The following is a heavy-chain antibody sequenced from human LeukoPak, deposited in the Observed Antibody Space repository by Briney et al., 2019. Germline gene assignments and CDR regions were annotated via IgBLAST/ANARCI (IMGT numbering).Heavy chain of an antibody. CDR2: ISGDGGST. D-gene: IGHD2-15*01. CDR3: AKDALGYCSGGSCPI. V-gene: IGHV3-43*02. Sequence: PGGSLRLSCAASGFTFDDYAMHWVRQAPGKGLEWVSLISGDGGSTYYADSVKGRFTISRDNSKNSLYLQMNSLRTEDTALYYCAKDALGYCSGGSCPIWGQGTMVTVSS. J-gene: IGHJ3*02. CDR1: GFTFDDYA.